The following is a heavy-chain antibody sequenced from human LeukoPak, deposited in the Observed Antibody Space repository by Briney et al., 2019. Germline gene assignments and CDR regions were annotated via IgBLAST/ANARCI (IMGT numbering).Heavy chain of an antibody. V-gene: IGHV1-2*02. Sequence: ASVKVSCKASGYTFTRYYMHWVRQAPGQGLEWMGWINPNSGGTNYAQKFQGRVTMTRDTSISTAYMELSRLRSDDTAVYYCARASPGCSSTSCIRGAFDIWGQGTMVTVSS. CDR3: ARASPGCSSTSCIRGAFDI. CDR2: INPNSGGT. D-gene: IGHD2-2*01. J-gene: IGHJ3*02. CDR1: GYTFTRYY.